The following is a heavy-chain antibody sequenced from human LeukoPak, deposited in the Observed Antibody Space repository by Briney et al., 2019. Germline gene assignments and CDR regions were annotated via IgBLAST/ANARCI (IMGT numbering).Heavy chain of an antibody. D-gene: IGHD6-19*01. V-gene: IGHV3-74*01. CDR2: INTDGTVT. CDR1: GFTFSKYW. Sequence: GGPLRLSCAASGFTFSKYWMLWVRQAPGKGLESVSRINTDGTVTTYADSVKGRFAVSRDNADNTMFLQMNSVRDEDTAVYYCATKQWLAPPPDSWGQGTPVTVSS. J-gene: IGHJ4*02. CDR3: ATKQWLAPPPDS.